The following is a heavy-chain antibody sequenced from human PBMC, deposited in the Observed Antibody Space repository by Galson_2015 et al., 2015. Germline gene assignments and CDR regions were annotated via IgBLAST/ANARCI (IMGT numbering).Heavy chain of an antibody. J-gene: IGHJ1*01. V-gene: IGHV3-9*01. CDR3: AKDLYSSSWYLYFQH. CDR2: ISWNSGSI. Sequence: SLRLSCAASGFTFDDYAMHWVRQAPGKGLEWVSGISWNSGSIGYADSVKGRFTISRDNAKNSLYLQMNSLRAGDTALYYCAKDLYSSSWYLYFQHWGQGTLVTVSS. D-gene: IGHD6-13*01. CDR1: GFTFDDYA.